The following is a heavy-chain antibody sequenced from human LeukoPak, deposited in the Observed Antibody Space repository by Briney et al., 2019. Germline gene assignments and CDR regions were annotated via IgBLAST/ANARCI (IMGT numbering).Heavy chain of an antibody. J-gene: IGHJ4*02. CDR1: GFSFITYG. D-gene: IGHD4-23*01. V-gene: IGHV3-33*01. Sequence: PGSSLRLSCAAPGFSFITYGMHWVRQAPGKGLEWVEVIWYDGTNKHYADSVKGRYTISRDTSNNMLYLQMNSLRAEDTAVYYCARVSESGNSVYWGQGTLVTVSS. CDR2: IWYDGTNK. CDR3: ARVSESGNSVY.